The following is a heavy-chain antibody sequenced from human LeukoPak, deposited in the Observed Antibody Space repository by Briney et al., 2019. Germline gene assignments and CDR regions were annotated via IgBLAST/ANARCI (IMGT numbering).Heavy chain of an antibody. D-gene: IGHD5-12*01. V-gene: IGHV3-30*02. Sequence: PGGSLRLSCAASGFTFSSYGMHWVRQAPGKGLEWVAFIRYDGSNKYYADSVKGRFTISRDNSKNTLYLQMNSLTAEDTAVYYCAKGPRRSGYDSYYFDYWGQGTLVTVSS. CDR1: GFTFSSYG. J-gene: IGHJ4*02. CDR2: IRYDGSNK. CDR3: AKGPRRSGYDSYYFDY.